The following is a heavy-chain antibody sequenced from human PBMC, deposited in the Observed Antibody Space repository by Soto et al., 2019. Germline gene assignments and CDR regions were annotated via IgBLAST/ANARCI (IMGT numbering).Heavy chain of an antibody. D-gene: IGHD4-17*01. J-gene: IGHJ5*02. CDR3: ARGARILKTVNTLYNRFDP. CDR1: VLTFSRYG. V-gene: IGHV3-33*07. CDR2: IWYHGSNT. Sequence: GWCLRLSCAAPVLTFSRYGLDWVRLAPLQVQARVAVIWYHGSNTYYADSVSGRFTISRDNSKNTLSPQMNSLRAEDTAVYYCARGARILKTVNTLYNRFDPWGQGILLTASS.